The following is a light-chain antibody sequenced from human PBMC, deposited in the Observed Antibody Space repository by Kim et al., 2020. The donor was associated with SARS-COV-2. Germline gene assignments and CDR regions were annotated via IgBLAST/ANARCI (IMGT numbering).Light chain of an antibody. CDR2: KDS. CDR3: YSAADNNPSVV. Sequence: SYELTQPSSVSVSPGQTARITCSGDVLAKKYARWFQQKPGQAPVLVIYKDSERPSGIPERFSGSSSGTTVTLTISGAQVEDEADYYCYSAADNNPSVVLGGGTQLTVL. J-gene: IGLJ2*01. V-gene: IGLV3-27*01. CDR1: VLAKKY.